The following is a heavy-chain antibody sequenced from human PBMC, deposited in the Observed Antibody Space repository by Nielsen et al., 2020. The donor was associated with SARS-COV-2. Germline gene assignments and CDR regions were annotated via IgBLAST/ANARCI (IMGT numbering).Heavy chain of an antibody. J-gene: IGHJ4*02. CDR3: ARVDDYGDYGGIDY. CDR1: GFTFSSYA. Sequence: GGSLRLSCAASGFTFSSYAMSWVRQAPGKGLEWVSAISGSGGSTYYADSVKGRFTISRDNSKNTLYLQMNSLRAEDTAVYYCARVDDYGDYGGIDYWGQGTLVTVSS. V-gene: IGHV3-23*01. D-gene: IGHD4-17*01. CDR2: ISGSGGST.